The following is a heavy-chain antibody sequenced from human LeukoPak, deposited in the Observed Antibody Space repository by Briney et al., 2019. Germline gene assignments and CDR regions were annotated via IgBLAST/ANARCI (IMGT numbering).Heavy chain of an antibody. CDR3: ARGHSSGWYYFDS. Sequence: GGSLRLSCAASGLTVSTIYLNWVRQAPGRGLEWVSTISGSGGTTHFADSVKGRFTISRDNSGSTLYLQMNSLRAEDTAVYWCARGHSSGWYYFDSWGQGTLVTVSS. CDR1: GLTVSTIY. CDR2: ISGSGGTT. D-gene: IGHD6-19*01. V-gene: IGHV3-23*01. J-gene: IGHJ4*02.